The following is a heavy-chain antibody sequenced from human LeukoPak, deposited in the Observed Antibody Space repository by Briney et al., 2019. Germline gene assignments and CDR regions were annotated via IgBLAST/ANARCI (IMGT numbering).Heavy chain of an antibody. D-gene: IGHD3-22*01. J-gene: IGHJ4*02. CDR1: GYSFTSYW. Sequence: GESLKISCKGSGYSFTSYWIGWGRQTPGKGLEWMGIIYPGDSGTRYSPSCQGQVTISADKSISTAYLQWSSLKASDTAMYYCARRDPDHYYDSSGYYGYWGQGTLVTVSS. CDR2: IYPGDSGT. V-gene: IGHV5-51*01. CDR3: ARRDPDHYYDSSGYYGY.